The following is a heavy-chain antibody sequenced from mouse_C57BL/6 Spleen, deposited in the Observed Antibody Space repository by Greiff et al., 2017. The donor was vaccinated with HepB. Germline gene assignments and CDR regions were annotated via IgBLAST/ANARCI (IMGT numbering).Heavy chain of an antibody. CDR2: IHPNSGST. Sequence: QVQLQQPGAELVKPGASVKLSCKASGYTFTSYWMHWVKQRPGQGLEWIGMIHPNSGSTNYNEKFKSKAPLTVDKSSSTAYMQLSSLTSENSAVYYCARQIAHYYAMDYWGQGTSVTVSS. J-gene: IGHJ4*01. V-gene: IGHV1-64*01. CDR3: ARQIAHYYAMDY. CDR1: GYTFTSYW.